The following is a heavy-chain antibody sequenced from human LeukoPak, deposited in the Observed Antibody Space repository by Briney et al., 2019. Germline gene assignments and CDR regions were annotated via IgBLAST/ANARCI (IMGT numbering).Heavy chain of an antibody. CDR2: VFYSGNT. D-gene: IGHD6-13*01. Sequence: PSETLSLTCTVSGDSIGGSNYYWAWIRQSPGKGLEWIGSVFYSGNTYYNPSLKSRVTIPVDTSKNQFSLNLYSVTAADTATYYCARRGITYSSSFFAYWGQGTLVTVSS. CDR1: GDSIGGSNYY. J-gene: IGHJ4*02. CDR3: ARRGITYSSSFFAY. V-gene: IGHV4-39*01.